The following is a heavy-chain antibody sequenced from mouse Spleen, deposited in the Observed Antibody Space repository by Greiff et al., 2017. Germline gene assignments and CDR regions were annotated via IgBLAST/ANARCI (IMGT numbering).Heavy chain of an antibody. CDR1: GYTFTSYG. D-gene: IGHD1-1*01. V-gene: IGHV1-81*01. CDR2: IYPRSGNT. CDR3: AIYYGSSGAMDY. J-gene: IGHJ4*01. Sequence: QVQLQQSGAELARPGASVKLSCKASGYTFTSYGISWVKQRTGQGLEWIGEIYPRSGNTYYNEKFKGKATLTADKSSSSAYMELRSLTSEDSAVYFCAIYYGSSGAMDYWGQGTSVTVSS.